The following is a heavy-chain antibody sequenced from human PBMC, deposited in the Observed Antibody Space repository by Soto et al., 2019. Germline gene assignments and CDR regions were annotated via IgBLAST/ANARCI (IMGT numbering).Heavy chain of an antibody. CDR3: AKKYYDFWSGYRSTTRYNWFDP. D-gene: IGHD3-3*01. J-gene: IGHJ5*02. Sequence: SETLSLTCAVYGGSFSGYYWSWIRQPPGKGLEWIGEINHSGSTNYNPSLKSRVTISVDTSKNQFSLKLSSVTAADTAVYYCAKKYYDFWSGYRSTTRYNWFDPWGQGTLVTVSS. CDR2: INHSGST. V-gene: IGHV4-34*01. CDR1: GGSFSGYY.